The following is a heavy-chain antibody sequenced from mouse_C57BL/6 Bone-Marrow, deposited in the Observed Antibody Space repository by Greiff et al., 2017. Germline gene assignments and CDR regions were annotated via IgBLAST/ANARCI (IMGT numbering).Heavy chain of an antibody. CDR3: AREGVKFLRSVAY. Sequence: QVQLQQSGAELVRPGTSVKVSCKASGYAFTNYLIEWVKQRPGQGLEWIGVINPGSGGTNYNEKFKGKATLTADKSSSTTYMQLSSLTSEDSAVYFCAREGVKFLRSVAYWGQGTLVTVTA. D-gene: IGHD1-1*01. V-gene: IGHV1-54*01. CDR1: GYAFTNYL. CDR2: INPGSGGT. J-gene: IGHJ3*01.